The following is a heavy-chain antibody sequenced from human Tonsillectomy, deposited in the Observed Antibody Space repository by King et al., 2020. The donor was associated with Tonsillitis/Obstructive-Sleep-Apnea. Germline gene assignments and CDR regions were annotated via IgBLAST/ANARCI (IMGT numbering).Heavy chain of an antibody. D-gene: IGHD3-10*01. CDR2: INHSGST. V-gene: IGHV4-34*01. Sequence: VQLQQWGAGLLKPSETLSLTCAVYGGAFSGYYWSWIRQPPGKGLEWIGEINHSGSTNYNPSLKSRVTISVDTSKHQFSLKLSSVTAADTAVYYCARATITMVQGVSNWFDPWGQGTLVTVSS. CDR3: ARATITMVQGVSNWFDP. CDR1: GGAFSGYY. J-gene: IGHJ5*02.